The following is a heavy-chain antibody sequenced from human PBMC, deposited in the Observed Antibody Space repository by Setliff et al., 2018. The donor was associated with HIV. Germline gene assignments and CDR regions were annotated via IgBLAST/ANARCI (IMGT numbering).Heavy chain of an antibody. CDR2: INPSGGST. V-gene: IGHV1-46*01. Sequence: GASVKVSCKASGYTFTSYYIHWVRQAPGQGLEWMGRINPSGGSTSYAQKFQGRVTMTRDTSTSTVYMELSSLTSEDTAVYFCARGVTLVRGGRGDIWGQGTMVTVSS. CDR3: ARGVTLVRGGRGDI. J-gene: IGHJ3*02. CDR1: GYTFTSYY. D-gene: IGHD3-10*01.